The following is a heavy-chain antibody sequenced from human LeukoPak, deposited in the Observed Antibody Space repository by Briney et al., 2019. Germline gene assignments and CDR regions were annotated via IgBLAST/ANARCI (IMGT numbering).Heavy chain of an antibody. Sequence: GSLRLSCAASGFTFSSYRMSWVRQAPGKGLEWVANIKQDGSGKYYVDSVKGRFTISRDNAKNSLYLQMNSLRAEDTAVYYCVRGPPHWGFDYWGQGTLVTVSS. D-gene: IGHD7-27*01. CDR3: VRGPPHWGFDY. V-gene: IGHV3-7*03. CDR2: IKQDGSGK. CDR1: GFTFSSYR. J-gene: IGHJ4*02.